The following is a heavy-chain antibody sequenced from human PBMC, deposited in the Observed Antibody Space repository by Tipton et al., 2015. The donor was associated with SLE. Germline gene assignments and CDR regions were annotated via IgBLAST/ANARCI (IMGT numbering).Heavy chain of an antibody. D-gene: IGHD2-8*02. J-gene: IGHJ3*02. CDR2: INPNTGGT. V-gene: IGHV1-2*02. CDR1: GYSFTGYY. Sequence: VQLVQSGAEVKKPGASVKVSCKASGYSFTGYYVHWVRQAPGQGLEWMGWINPNTGGTNYAQKFQGRVTMTRDTSINTASMELSSLRSDDTGVYYCAGVHVPGSISAFDAFDIWGQGTMVTVSS. CDR3: AGVHVPGSISAFDAFDI.